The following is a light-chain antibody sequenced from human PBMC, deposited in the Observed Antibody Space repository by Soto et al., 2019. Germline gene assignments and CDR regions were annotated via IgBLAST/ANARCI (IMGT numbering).Light chain of an antibody. J-gene: IGKJ1*01. CDR3: QQSYISPPA. CDR1: QSISHP. CDR2: AAS. V-gene: IGKV1-39*01. Sequence: DLPMTQCPFPLSASVAARVIITCRASQSISHPINWYQQKPGKAHKHLIFAASSLQSGVPSRFSGSRSGPDYTLTISSRQPEDVVTYYCQQSYISPPAFGQGTKVDIK.